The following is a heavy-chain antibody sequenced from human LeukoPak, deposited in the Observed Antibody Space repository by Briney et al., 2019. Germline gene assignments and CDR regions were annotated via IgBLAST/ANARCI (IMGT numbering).Heavy chain of an antibody. D-gene: IGHD2-2*01. CDR2: IYYSGST. V-gene: IGHV4-59*01. CDR3: ARGTLGVFVEVPADWWYFDL. CDR1: GGSISSYY. J-gene: IGHJ2*01. Sequence: PSETLSLTCTVSGGSISSYYWSWIRQPPGNGLEWIGYIYYSGSTNYNPSLKSRVTISVDTSKNQFSLKLSSVTAADTAVYYCARGTLGVFVEVPADWWYFDLWGRGTLVTVSS.